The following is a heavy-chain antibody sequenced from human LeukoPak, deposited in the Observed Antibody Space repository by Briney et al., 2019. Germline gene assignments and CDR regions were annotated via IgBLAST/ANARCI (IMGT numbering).Heavy chain of an antibody. CDR3: ARGYCSGGRGYSGVLDY. CDR1: GFTVSTNY. D-gene: IGHD2-15*01. J-gene: IGHJ4*02. V-gene: IGHV3-53*01. CDR2: IYTGGDT. Sequence: PGGSLRLSCAASGFTVSTNYMSWVRQAPGKGLEWVSVIYTGGDTFYADSVKGRFTISRDNSRNTLYLQMNSLRTEDTAMYYCARGYCSGGRGYSGVLDYWGQGTLVTVSS.